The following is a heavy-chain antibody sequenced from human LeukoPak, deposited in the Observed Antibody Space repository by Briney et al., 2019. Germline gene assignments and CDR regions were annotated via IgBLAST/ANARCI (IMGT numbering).Heavy chain of an antibody. CDR3: TREDVVVVAATLHNWFDP. V-gene: IGHV3-66*01. CDR2: IYSGGNT. D-gene: IGHD2-15*01. Sequence: GGSLRLSCAASGFTVSSSYMSWVRQAPGKGLEWVSVIYSGGNTYYADSVEGRFTISRDNSKNSLFLQMNSLRAEDTAVYYCTREDVVVVAATLHNWFDPWGQGTLVTVSS. J-gene: IGHJ5*02. CDR1: GFTVSSSY.